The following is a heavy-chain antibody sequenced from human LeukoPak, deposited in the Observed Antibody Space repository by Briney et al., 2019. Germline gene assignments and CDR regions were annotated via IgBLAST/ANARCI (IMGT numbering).Heavy chain of an antibody. CDR1: GTTLKTYA. CDR2: FMDMGGGK. Sequence: GGSLRPSGPVSGTTLKTYAMTWVGQPPGKGREWVAGFMDMGGGKKYADSVKGRFTISRDNPKNTLYLQMNSLRAEDTAVYFCAKRCVVIRVILVGFHKEAYYFESWGQGALVTVSS. V-gene: IGHV3-23*01. D-gene: IGHD3/OR15-3a*01. J-gene: IGHJ4*02. CDR3: AKRCVVIRVILVGFHKEAYYFES.